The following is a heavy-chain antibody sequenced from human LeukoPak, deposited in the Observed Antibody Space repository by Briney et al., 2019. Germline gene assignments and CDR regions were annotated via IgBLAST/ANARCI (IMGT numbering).Heavy chain of an antibody. CDR3: AGGDSSGWYFDY. V-gene: IGHV3-20*04. CDR2: INWNGGST. J-gene: IGHJ4*02. CDR1: GFTFEEHA. Sequence: PGGSLRPSCAASGFTFEEHAMGWVRQPPGRGLEWVSGINWNGGSTGYGESAKGRFTISRDNAKNSLYLQMNSLRAEDTALYYCAGGDSSGWYFDYWGQGILVTVSS. D-gene: IGHD6-19*01.